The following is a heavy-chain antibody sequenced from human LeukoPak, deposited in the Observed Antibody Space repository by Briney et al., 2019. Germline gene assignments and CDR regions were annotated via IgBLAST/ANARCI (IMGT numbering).Heavy chain of an antibody. CDR3: ARGRSIAARWGYYFDY. D-gene: IGHD6-6*01. V-gene: IGHV1-8*01. Sequence: ASVKVSCKASGYTFTSYDINWVRQATGQGLEWMGWMNPNSGNTGYVQKFQGRVTMTRNTSISTAYMELSSLRSEDTAVYYCARGRSIAARWGYYFDYWGQGTLVTVSS. CDR1: GYTFTSYD. J-gene: IGHJ4*02. CDR2: MNPNSGNT.